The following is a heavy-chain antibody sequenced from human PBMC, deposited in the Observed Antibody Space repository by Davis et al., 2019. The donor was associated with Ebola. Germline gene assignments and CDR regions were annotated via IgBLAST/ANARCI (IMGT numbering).Heavy chain of an antibody. CDR1: GFTFSDYY. CDR3: ARGEDIVLMVYGGGMDV. V-gene: IGHV3-11*06. Sequence: GGSLRLSCAASGFTFSDYYMSWIRQAPGKGLEWVSYISSSSYTNYADSVKGRFTISRDNAKNSLYLQMNSLRAEDTAVYYCARGEDIVLMVYGGGMDVWGQGTTVTVSS. CDR2: ISSSSYT. J-gene: IGHJ6*02. D-gene: IGHD2-8*01.